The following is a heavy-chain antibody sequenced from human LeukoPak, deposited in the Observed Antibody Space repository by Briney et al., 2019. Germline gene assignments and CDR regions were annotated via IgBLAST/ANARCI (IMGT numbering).Heavy chain of an antibody. V-gene: IGHV1-18*01. J-gene: IGHJ4*02. D-gene: IGHD3-9*01. CDR3: ARGPGSNDILTGYYTFDY. CDR2: ISAYNGNT. CDR1: GYTFTGYG. Sequence: ASVKVSCKASGYTFTGYGISWVRQAPGQGLEWMGWISAYNGNTNYAQKLQGRVTMTTDTSTSTAYMELRSLRSDDTAVYYCARGPGSNDILTGYYTFDYWGQGTLVTVSS.